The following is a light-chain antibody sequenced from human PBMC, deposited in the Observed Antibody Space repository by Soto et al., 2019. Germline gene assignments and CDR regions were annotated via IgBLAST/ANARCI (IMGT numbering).Light chain of an antibody. CDR2: DAS. Sequence: DIQMTQSPSSLSASVGDRVTITCRASQSISSWLAWYQQKPGEAPKLLIYDASSLESGVPSRFSGSGSGTEFTLTISSLQPDDFATYYCQQYNSYQITFGQGTRLEIK. CDR1: QSISSW. V-gene: IGKV1-5*01. CDR3: QQYNSYQIT. J-gene: IGKJ5*01.